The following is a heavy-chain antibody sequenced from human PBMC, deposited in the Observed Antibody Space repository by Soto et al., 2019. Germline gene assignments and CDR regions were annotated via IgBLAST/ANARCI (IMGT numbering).Heavy chain of an antibody. CDR3: ARGVVYYYDTGGYSGYHYYGVDA. CDR1: GESFSDYF. CDR2: INHRGST. D-gene: IGHD3-22*01. V-gene: IGHV4-34*01. J-gene: IGHJ6*02. Sequence: PSETLSLTCVVYGESFSDYFWTWIRQAPGRGLEWIGEINHRGSTNYSPSLKSRITMSVDASKNQFALKVTSVTAADTAVYFCARGVVYYYDTGGYSGYHYYGVDAWGQGTTVTVSS.